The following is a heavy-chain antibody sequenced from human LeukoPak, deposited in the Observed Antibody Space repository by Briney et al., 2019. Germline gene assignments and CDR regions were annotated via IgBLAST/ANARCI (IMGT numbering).Heavy chain of an antibody. V-gene: IGHV4-4*07. CDR1: GGSISSYY. Sequence: SETLSLTCTVSGGSISSYYWSWIRQPAGKGLEWIGRIYTSGSTNYNPSLKSRVTMSVDTSKNQFSLKPSSVTAADTAVYYCASGSIASLVYWSQGTLVTVSS. D-gene: IGHD6-6*01. CDR3: ASGSIASLVY. J-gene: IGHJ4*02. CDR2: IYTSGST.